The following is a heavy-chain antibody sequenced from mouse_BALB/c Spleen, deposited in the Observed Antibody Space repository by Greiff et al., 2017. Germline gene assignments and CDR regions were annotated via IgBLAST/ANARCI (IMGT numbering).Heavy chain of an antibody. CDR3: AREDYYGSSYSSYWYFDV. CDR1: GFTFSDYG. V-gene: IGHV5-15*02. CDR2: ISNLAYSI. Sequence: EVNVVESGGGLVQPGGSRKLSCAASGFTFSDYGMAWVRQAPGKGPEWVAFISNLAYSIYYADTVTGRFTISRENAKNTLYLEMSSLRSEDTAMYYCAREDYYGSSYSSYWYFDVWGAGTTVTVSS. D-gene: IGHD1-1*01. J-gene: IGHJ1*01.